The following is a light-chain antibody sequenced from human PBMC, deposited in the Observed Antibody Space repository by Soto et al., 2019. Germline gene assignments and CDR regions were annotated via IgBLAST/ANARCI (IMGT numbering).Light chain of an antibody. V-gene: IGKV1-5*01. CDR2: DAS. Sequence: DIQMTQSPSTLSASVGDRVTITCRASQNIDHWLAWYQHKPGKAPKFLIYDASILESGVPSRFSGSGSGTEFPLPIGSLQPEVLAAYYAQRYNSYSRPSGKGPKVKSN. J-gene: IGKJ1*01. CDR3: QRYNSYSRP. CDR1: QNIDHW.